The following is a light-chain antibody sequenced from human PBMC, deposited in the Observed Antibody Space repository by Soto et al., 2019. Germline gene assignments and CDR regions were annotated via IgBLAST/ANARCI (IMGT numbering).Light chain of an antibody. CDR3: SSYAGSNNFV. Sequence: QLVLTQPPSASGSPGQSVTISCTGTSSDVGGHDYVSWYQQHPGKAPKLMIYKVTKRPSGVPDRFSGSKSGNTASLTVSGLQAEDEADYYCSSYAGSNNFVFGTGTKLTVL. CDR2: KVT. J-gene: IGLJ1*01. V-gene: IGLV2-8*01. CDR1: SSDVGGHDY.